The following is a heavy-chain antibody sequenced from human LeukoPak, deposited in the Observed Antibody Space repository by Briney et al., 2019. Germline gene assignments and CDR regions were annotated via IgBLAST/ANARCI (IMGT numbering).Heavy chain of an antibody. J-gene: IGHJ6*02. Sequence: GGSLRLSCAASGFTFSSYAMTWVRQAPGGGLEWISAISGSTNTPYYADSVKGRFTISRDNSKNTLYLQMISLRADNTAVYYCAKSGEVLRTTYYGMDVWGQGTTVTVSS. CDR1: GFTFSSYA. V-gene: IGHV3-23*01. CDR2: ISGSTNTP. D-gene: IGHD2/OR15-2a*01. CDR3: AKSGEVLRTTYYGMDV.